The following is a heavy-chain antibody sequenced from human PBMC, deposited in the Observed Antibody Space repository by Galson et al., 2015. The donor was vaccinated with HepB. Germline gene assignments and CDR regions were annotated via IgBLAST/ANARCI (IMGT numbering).Heavy chain of an antibody. D-gene: IGHD3-22*01. Sequence: SLRLSCAASGFTFSSYAMSWVRQAPGKGLEWVSAISGSGGSTYYADSVKGRFTISRDNSKNTLYLQMNSLRAEDTAVYYCAKVYDSSGLLIPFDYWGQGTLVTVSS. CDR2: ISGSGGST. CDR3: AKVYDSSGLLIPFDY. CDR1: GFTFSSYA. J-gene: IGHJ4*02. V-gene: IGHV3-23*01.